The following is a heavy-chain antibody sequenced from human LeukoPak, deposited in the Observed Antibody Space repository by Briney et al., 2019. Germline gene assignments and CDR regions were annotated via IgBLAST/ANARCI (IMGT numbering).Heavy chain of an antibody. D-gene: IGHD2-15*01. J-gene: IGHJ5*02. CDR2: ISGSGGST. CDR3: AKVGSLLLNWFDP. Sequence: GALRLSCAASGFTFSSYAMSWVRPAPGKGLEWVSAISGSGGSTYYADSVKGRFTISRDNSKNTLYLQMNSLRAEDTAVYYCAKVGSLLLNWFDPWGQGTLVTVSS. CDR1: GFTFSSYA. V-gene: IGHV3-23*01.